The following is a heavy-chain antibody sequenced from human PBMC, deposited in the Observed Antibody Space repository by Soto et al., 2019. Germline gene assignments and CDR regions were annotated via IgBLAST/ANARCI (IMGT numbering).Heavy chain of an antibody. CDR3: ARSQGGSSSLDIYYYYYYGMDV. V-gene: IGHV1-69*01. D-gene: IGHD2-15*01. J-gene: IGHJ6*02. CDR2: IIPIFGTA. CDR1: GGTFSSYA. Sequence: QVQLVQSGAEVKKPGSSVKVSCKAPGGTFSSYAISWVRQAPGQGLEWMGGIIPIFGTAKYAQKFQGRVTMTADASTSTGYRELSSLRSEDTAVYYCARSQGGSSSLDIYYYYYYGMDVWGQGTTVTVSS.